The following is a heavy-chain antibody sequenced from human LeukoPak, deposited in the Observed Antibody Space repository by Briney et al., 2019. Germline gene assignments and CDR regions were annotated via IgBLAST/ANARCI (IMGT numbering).Heavy chain of an antibody. CDR3: ARQGSEIDY. CDR2: INEDGGER. J-gene: IGHJ4*02. CDR1: GFTLSRYW. V-gene: IGHV3-7*03. Sequence: PGGSLRLSCAASGFTLSRYWMSWVRQAPGKGLEWVANINEDGGERHYVDTVKGRFTISRDNAKNSLYLQMNSLRAEDTAMYYCARQGSEIDYWGQGTLVTVSS.